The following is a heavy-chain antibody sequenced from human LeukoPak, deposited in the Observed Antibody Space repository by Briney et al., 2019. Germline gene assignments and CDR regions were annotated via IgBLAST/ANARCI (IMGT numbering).Heavy chain of an antibody. CDR2: ILGSGGST. J-gene: IGHJ4*02. V-gene: IGHV3-23*01. D-gene: IGHD3-9*01. Sequence: GASLRLSCAASGFTFSNYAMSWVRQAPGKGLEWVSAILGSGGSTYYADSVKGRFTVSRDNSKSTLYLQMDSLRAEDTALYYCAKWGDYDVLTGYYVPDYWGQGTLVTVSS. CDR3: AKWGDYDVLTGYYVPDY. CDR1: GFTFSNYA.